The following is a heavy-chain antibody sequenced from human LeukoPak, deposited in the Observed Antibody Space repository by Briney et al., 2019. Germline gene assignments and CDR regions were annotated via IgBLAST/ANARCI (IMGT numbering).Heavy chain of an antibody. CDR3: EGTYYYDSSDDY. CDR1: GFTFRSYA. J-gene: IGHJ4*02. D-gene: IGHD3-22*01. CDR2: INGSGTST. V-gene: IGHV3-23*01. Sequence: GGSLRLSCAASGFTFRSYAMSWVRQPPGKGLEWVLAINGSGTSTYNADYVKVRFTISRDNSKNTLYLQMNSLRDEDTAVYYGEGTYYYDSSDDYWGQGTLVTVSS.